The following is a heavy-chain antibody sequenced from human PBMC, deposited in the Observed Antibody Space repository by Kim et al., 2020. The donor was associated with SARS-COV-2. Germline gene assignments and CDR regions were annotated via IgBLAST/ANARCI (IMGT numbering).Heavy chain of an antibody. D-gene: IGHD4-17*01. V-gene: IGHV3-23*01. J-gene: IGHJ6*02. CDR3: AKVGSSYGRDYGIDV. Sequence: SVRGRFTISRDNSKNTLFLQMNSRRAEDTAIYYCAKVGSSYGRDYGIDVWGQGTTVTVSS.